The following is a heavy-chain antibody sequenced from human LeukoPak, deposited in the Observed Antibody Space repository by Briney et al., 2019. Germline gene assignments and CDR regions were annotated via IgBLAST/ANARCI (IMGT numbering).Heavy chain of an antibody. J-gene: IGHJ4*02. CDR3: ARISGLGAREYLDC. V-gene: IGHV3-48*02. CDR1: GFTFSSYT. CDR2: VSASGSAT. Sequence: GGSLTLSCAASGFTFSSYTMNWVRQAPGKGREWVSYVSASGSATYYGDAVKGRFTISRDNAKNSVYMQMNSLRDEDTAVYYCARISGLGAREYLDCGGEGTLVTVS. D-gene: IGHD2/OR15-2a*01.